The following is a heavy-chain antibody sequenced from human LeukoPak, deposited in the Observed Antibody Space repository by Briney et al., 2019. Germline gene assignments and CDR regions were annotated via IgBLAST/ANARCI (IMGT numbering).Heavy chain of an antibody. CDR3: ARDLSRLAAAGKGDWFDP. CDR2: ISAYNGYT. CDR1: GYTFTIYG. D-gene: IGHD6-13*01. V-gene: IGHV1-18*01. Sequence: AAVKVSCKASGYTFTIYGISWVRQAPGQGLEWMGWISAYNGYTNYAQKLQGRVTMTRDMSMSTVYMELSSLRSEYTAVYYCARDLSRLAAAGKGDWFDPWGQGTLVTVSS. J-gene: IGHJ5*02.